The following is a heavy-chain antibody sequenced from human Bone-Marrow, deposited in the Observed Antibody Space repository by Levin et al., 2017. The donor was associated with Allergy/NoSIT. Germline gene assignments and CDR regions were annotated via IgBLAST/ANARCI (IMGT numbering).Heavy chain of an antibody. Sequence: PGESLKISCKGSGYSFSYYWIGWVRQMPGKGLEWMGMIYPGDSDIRYSPSFQGQVTISADKSISTAYLQWRSLKASDTAMYYCARRYCSGGSCYFAGWFDPWGQGTLVTVSS. V-gene: IGHV5-51*01. CDR3: ARRYCSGGSCYFAGWFDP. CDR2: IYPGDSDI. CDR1: GYSFSYYW. D-gene: IGHD2-15*01. J-gene: IGHJ5*02.